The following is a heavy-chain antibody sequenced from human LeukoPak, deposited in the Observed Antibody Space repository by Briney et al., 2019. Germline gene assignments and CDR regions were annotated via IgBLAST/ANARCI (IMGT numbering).Heavy chain of an antibody. D-gene: IGHD3-10*01. CDR3: ARGLYGPGSYYPDY. J-gene: IGHJ4*02. V-gene: IGHV1-8*01. Sequence: ASVTVSWTASGYTFTIYDINWVRQATGQGLEWMGWMNPNSGNTAYAQKFQGRVTMTRKTSITTAYMELSSLRSEDTAVYYCARGLYGPGSYYPDYWGQGTLVTVSS. CDR1: GYTFTIYD. CDR2: MNPNSGNT.